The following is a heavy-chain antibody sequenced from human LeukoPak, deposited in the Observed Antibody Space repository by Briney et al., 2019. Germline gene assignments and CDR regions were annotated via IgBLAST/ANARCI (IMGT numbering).Heavy chain of an antibody. Sequence: PGGSLRLSCAASGFTFRNYLMNWVRQAPGKGLEWVAVIAYDGSNKYYAESVRGRFTISRDNSKNTLYLQMNSLRAEDTAVYYCWGGSGGYRVDSFDIWGQGTLVTVSS. CDR2: IAYDGSNK. J-gene: IGHJ3*02. D-gene: IGHD2-15*01. CDR1: GFTFRNYL. V-gene: IGHV3-30-3*01. CDR3: WGGSGGYRVDSFDI.